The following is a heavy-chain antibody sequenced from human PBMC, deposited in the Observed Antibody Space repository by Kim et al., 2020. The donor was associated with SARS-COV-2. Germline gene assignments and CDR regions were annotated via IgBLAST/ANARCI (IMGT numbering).Heavy chain of an antibody. V-gene: IGHV4-59*13. CDR3: ARDRGWGNTAAVHNWFDP. Sequence: SETLSLTCTVSGVSISSYYWSWIRQPPGKGLEWIGYIYYSGSTNYNPSLKSRVTISVDTSKNQFSLKLSSVTAADTAVYYCARDRGWGNTAAVHNWFDPWGQGTLVTVSS. D-gene: IGHD6-13*01. CDR2: IYYSGST. CDR1: GVSISSYY. J-gene: IGHJ5*02.